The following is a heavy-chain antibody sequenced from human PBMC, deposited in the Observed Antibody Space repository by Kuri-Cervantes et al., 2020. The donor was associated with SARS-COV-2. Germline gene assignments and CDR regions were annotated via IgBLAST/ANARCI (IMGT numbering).Heavy chain of an antibody. V-gene: IGHV3-30*04. CDR3: ARETPEHSSSWFDY. Sequence: GRSLRPSCAASGFTFSDFAMHWVRQAPGKGLEWLSIISYAETTLYADSVKGRFTTSRDNSKNILFLEMNNLRPEDTAVYFCARETPEHSSSWFDYWGQGSLVTVSS. CDR1: GFTFSDFA. CDR2: ISYAETTL. D-gene: IGHD6-13*01. J-gene: IGHJ4*02.